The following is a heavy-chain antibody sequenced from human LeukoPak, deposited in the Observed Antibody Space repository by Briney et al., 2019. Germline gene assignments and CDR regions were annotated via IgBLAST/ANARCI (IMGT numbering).Heavy chain of an antibody. J-gene: IGHJ5*02. CDR1: GGSISSSSYY. CDR3: ARHRGEGNFWSGYVNWFDP. Sequence: SETLSLTCTVSGGSISSSSYYWGWIRQPPGKGLEWIGSIYYSGSTYYNPSLKSRVTISVDTSKNQFSLKLSSVTAADTAAYYRARHRGEGNFWSGYVNWFDPWGQGTLVTVSS. CDR2: IYYSGST. D-gene: IGHD3-3*01. V-gene: IGHV4-39*01.